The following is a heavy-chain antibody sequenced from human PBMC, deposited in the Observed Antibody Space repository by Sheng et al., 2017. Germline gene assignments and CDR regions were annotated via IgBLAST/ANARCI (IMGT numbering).Heavy chain of an antibody. Sequence: QVQLVQSGAEVKKPGSSVKVSCKASGGTFSSYAISWVRQAPGQGLEWMGGIIPIFGTANYAQKFQGRVTITADESTSTAYMELSSLRSEDTAVYYCARDGIAAAGPFYYYYMDVWGQGTTVTVSS. J-gene: IGHJ6*03. D-gene: IGHD6-13*01. CDR2: IIPIFGTA. CDR1: GGTFSSYA. CDR3: ARDGIAAAGPFYYYYMDV. V-gene: IGHV1-69*13.